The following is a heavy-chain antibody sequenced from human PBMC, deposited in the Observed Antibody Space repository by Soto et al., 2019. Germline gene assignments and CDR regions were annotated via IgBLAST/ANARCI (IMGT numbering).Heavy chain of an antibody. J-gene: IGHJ4*02. Sequence: GGSLRLSCAASGFTFSSYIMNWVRQAPGKGLEWVSSISSSSSYIYYADSVKGRFTISRDNAKNSLYLQMNSLRAEDTAVYYCARGGAGTSPFDYWGQGTLVTVSS. CDR2: ISSSSSYI. D-gene: IGHD1-1*01. CDR1: GFTFSSYI. V-gene: IGHV3-21*01. CDR3: ARGGAGTSPFDY.